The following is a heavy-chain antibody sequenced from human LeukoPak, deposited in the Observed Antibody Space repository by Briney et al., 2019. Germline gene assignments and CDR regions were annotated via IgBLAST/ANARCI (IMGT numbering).Heavy chain of an antibody. J-gene: IGHJ3*02. D-gene: IGHD6-19*01. CDR1: GYSFTSYW. Sequence: GESLKISCTGSGYSFTSYWIGWVRQMPGKGLECMGIIYVGDSGTRYSPSFQGQVTISADKSISTAYLQWSSLKASDTAMYYCARRSERAVAAYAFDIWGQGTMVTVSS. V-gene: IGHV5-51*01. CDR3: ARRSERAVAAYAFDI. CDR2: IYVGDSGT.